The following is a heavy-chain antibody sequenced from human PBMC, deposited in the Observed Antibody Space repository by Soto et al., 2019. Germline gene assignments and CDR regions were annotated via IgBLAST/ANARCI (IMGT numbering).Heavy chain of an antibody. CDR2: ISYDGGIK. V-gene: IGHV3-30-3*01. J-gene: IGHJ3*02. Sequence: QVHLVESGGGVVQPGRSLGLSCAAAGFTFSNYAMHWVRQGPGKGLEWVALISYDGGIKYFADSVKGRFTISRDNSKNTLWLLMNSLRPEDTAVYFCARAVVVVPAAEPDAFEIWGQGTMVTVSS. D-gene: IGHD2-2*01. CDR3: ARAVVVVPAAEPDAFEI. CDR1: GFTFSNYA.